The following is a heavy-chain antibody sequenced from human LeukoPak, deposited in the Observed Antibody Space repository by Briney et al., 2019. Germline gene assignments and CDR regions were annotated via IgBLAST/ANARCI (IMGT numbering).Heavy chain of an antibody. V-gene: IGHV4-59*01. CDR3: ARVGNGHFDY. CDR1: AGAISSYY. CDR2: VYYSGNT. J-gene: IGHJ4*02. D-gene: IGHD2-8*01. Sequence: SETLSLTCIVSAGAISSYYWSWIRQPPGKRLEWIGYVYYSGNTNYNPSLKSRVTISIDTSKNQFPLKLSSVTAADTAVYYCARVGNGHFDYWGQGTLVSVSS.